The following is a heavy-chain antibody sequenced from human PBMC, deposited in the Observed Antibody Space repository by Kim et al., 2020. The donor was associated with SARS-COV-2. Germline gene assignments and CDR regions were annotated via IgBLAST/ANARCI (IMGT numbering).Heavy chain of an antibody. J-gene: IGHJ6*02. D-gene: IGHD6-13*01. CDR3: ARASPEYSSSWYYGMDV. V-gene: IGHV1-3*01. Sequence: FQGRVTITRDTSASTAYMELSSLRSEDTAVYYCARASPEYSSSWYYGMDVWGQGTTVTVSS.